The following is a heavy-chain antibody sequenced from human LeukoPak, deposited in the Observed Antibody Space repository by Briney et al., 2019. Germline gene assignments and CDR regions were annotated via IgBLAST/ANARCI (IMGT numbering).Heavy chain of an antibody. Sequence: GRSLRLSCAASGFTFSSYGMHWVRQAPGEGLEWVAVIWYDGSNKYYADSVKGRFTISRDNSKNTLYLQMNSLRAEDTAVYYCAKDSGYSSSWFDPWGQGTLVTVSS. J-gene: IGHJ5*02. D-gene: IGHD6-13*01. CDR1: GFTFSSYG. CDR2: IWYDGSNK. V-gene: IGHV3-33*06. CDR3: AKDSGYSSSWFDP.